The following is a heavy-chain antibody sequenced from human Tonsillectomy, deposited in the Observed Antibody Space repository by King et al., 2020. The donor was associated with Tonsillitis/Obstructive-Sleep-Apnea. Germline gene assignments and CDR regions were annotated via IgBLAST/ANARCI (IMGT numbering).Heavy chain of an antibody. Sequence: VQLVESGGGVVQPGRSPRLSCAASGFTFGRYAMHWVRQAPGKGLEWVAVIAYDASTKYYADSVKGRFTISRDNSKNTLYLQVNSLRSEDTAVYFCAREAGDYDLYFDYWGQGTLVTVSS. CDR1: GFTFGRYA. CDR2: IAYDASTK. J-gene: IGHJ4*02. V-gene: IGHV3-30*04. D-gene: IGHD4-17*01. CDR3: AREAGDYDLYFDY.